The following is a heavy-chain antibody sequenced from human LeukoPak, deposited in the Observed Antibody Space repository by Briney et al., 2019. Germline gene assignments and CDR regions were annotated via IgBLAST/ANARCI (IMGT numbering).Heavy chain of an antibody. J-gene: IGHJ4*02. CDR1: GYTFTGYY. CDR3: ARVWRPGISSGYSY. Sequence: GASVKVSCKASGYTFTGYYMHWVRQAPGQGLEWMGWINPNSGGTNYAQKFQGRVTMTRDTSISTAYMELSRLRSDDTAVYYCARVWRPGISSGYSYWGQGTLVTVSS. V-gene: IGHV1-2*02. D-gene: IGHD6-19*01. CDR2: INPNSGGT.